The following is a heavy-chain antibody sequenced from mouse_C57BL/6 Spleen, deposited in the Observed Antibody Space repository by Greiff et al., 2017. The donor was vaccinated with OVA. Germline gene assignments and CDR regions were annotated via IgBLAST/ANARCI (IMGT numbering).Heavy chain of an antibody. CDR3: ARGDYYDSSTPYYYAMDY. J-gene: IGHJ4*01. Sequence: VQLKESGPELVKPGASVKISCKASGYSFTDYNMNWVKQSNGKSLEWIGVINPNYGTTSYNQKFKGKATLTVDQSSSTAYMQLNSLTSEDSAVYYCARGDYYDSSTPYYYAMDYWGQGTSVTVSS. V-gene: IGHV1-39*01. D-gene: IGHD1-1*01. CDR1: GYSFTDYN. CDR2: INPNYGTT.